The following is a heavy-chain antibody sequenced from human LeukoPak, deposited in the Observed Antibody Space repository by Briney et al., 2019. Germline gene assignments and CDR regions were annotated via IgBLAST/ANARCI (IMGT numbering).Heavy chain of an antibody. CDR1: GFTFSSYA. J-gene: IGHJ4*02. CDR3: ARPTRSAGFDY. Sequence: TGGSLRLSCAASGFTFSSYAMHWVRQAPGKGLEYVSAISSNGGSTYYANSVKGRFTISRDNSKNTLYLQMGSLRAEDMAVYYCARPTRSAGFDYWGQGTLVTVSS. V-gene: IGHV3-64*01. CDR2: ISSNGGST. D-gene: IGHD1-1*01.